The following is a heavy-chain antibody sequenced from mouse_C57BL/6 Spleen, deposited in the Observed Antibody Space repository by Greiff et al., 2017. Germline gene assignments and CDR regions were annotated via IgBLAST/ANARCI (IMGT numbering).Heavy chain of an antibody. Sequence: EVKLMESGPGLVKPSQSLSLTCSVTGYSITSGYYWNWIRQFPGNKLEWMGYISYDGSNNYNPSLKNRISITRDTSKNQFFLKLNSVTTEDTATYYCARCSYDYDAMDYWGQGTSVTVSS. J-gene: IGHJ4*01. CDR1: GYSITSGYY. CDR2: ISYDGSN. V-gene: IGHV3-6*01. D-gene: IGHD6-5*01. CDR3: ARCSYDYDAMDY.